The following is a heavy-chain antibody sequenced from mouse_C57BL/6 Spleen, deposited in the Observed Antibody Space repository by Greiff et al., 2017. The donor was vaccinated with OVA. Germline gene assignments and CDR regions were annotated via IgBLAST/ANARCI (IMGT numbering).Heavy chain of an antibody. J-gene: IGHJ4*01. CDR2: ISYDGSN. CDR3: ARDYDYDGPDAMDY. V-gene: IGHV3-6*01. D-gene: IGHD2-4*01. CDR1: GYSITSGYY. Sequence: EVKLQESGPGLVKPSQSLSLTCSVPGYSITSGYYWNWIRQFPGNKLEWMGYISYDGSNNYNPSLKNRISITRDTSKNQFFLKLNSVTTEDTATYYCARDYDYDGPDAMDYWGQGTSVTVSS.